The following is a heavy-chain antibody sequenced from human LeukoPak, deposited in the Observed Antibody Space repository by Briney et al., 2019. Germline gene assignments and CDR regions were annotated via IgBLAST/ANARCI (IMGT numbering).Heavy chain of an antibody. V-gene: IGHV4-39*07. D-gene: IGHD1-26*01. J-gene: IGHJ4*02. CDR3: ARGFRGASFDY. Sequence: SETLSLTCTVSGGSISSSSYYWGWIRQPPGKGLEWIGSIYYSGSTYYNPSLKSRVTISVDTSKNQFSLKLSSVTAADTAVYYCARGFRGASFDYWGQGTLVTVSS. CDR2: IYYSGST. CDR1: GGSISSSSYY.